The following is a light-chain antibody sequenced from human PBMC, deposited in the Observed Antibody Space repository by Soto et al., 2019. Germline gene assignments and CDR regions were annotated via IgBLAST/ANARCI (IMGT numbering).Light chain of an antibody. CDR3: QQYNKWPLP. CDR1: QSVSNN. Sequence: LSPGERATLSCRASQSVSNNYLAWYQQKPGQAPRLLIYGASTRATGVPPTFSGSASGTEFTLTISSLQSEDFTVYYCQQYNKWPLPFGQGTKVDIK. J-gene: IGKJ1*01. CDR2: GAS. V-gene: IGKV3-15*01.